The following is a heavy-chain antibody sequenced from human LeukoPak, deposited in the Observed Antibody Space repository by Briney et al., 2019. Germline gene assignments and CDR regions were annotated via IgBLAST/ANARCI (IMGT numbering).Heavy chain of an antibody. V-gene: IGHV3-74*01. CDR3: AKDGLQFSEWLPPLGY. J-gene: IGHJ4*02. Sequence: PGGSLRLSCAASGFTFSSYWMHWVRQAPGKGLVWVSRINSDGSSTSYADSVKGRFTISRDITKNTLYLQMNSLRAEDTAVYYCAKDGLQFSEWLPPLGYWGQGTLVTVSS. CDR1: GFTFSSYW. D-gene: IGHD3-3*01. CDR2: INSDGSST.